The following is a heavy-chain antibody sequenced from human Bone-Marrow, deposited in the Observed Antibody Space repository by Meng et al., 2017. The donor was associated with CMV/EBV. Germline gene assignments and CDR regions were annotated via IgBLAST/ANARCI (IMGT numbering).Heavy chain of an antibody. V-gene: IGHV3-30*04. CDR1: GFTFSSYA. J-gene: IGHJ6*02. CDR3: ARDNGMYGMDV. Sequence: LSLTCAASGFTFSSYAMHWVRQAPGKGLEWVAVISYDGSNKYYADSVKGRFTISRDNSKNTLYLQMNSLRAEDTAVYYCARDNGMYGMDVWGQGTTVTVSS. D-gene: IGHD1-14*01. CDR2: ISYDGSNK.